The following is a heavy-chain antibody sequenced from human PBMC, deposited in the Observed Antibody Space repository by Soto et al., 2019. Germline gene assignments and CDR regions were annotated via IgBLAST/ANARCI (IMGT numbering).Heavy chain of an antibody. D-gene: IGHD3-16*01. CDR2: IYYSGST. CDR3: AREGGDGVDY. J-gene: IGHJ4*02. CDR1: GGSINSVNYY. V-gene: IGHV4-31*03. Sequence: LSLTCSVSGGSINSVNYYWSWIRQHPGKGLEWIGYIYYSGSTHYNPSLKSRVTISVDTSENQFYLKLGSVTAADTAVYYCAREGGDGVDYWGQGTLVTVS.